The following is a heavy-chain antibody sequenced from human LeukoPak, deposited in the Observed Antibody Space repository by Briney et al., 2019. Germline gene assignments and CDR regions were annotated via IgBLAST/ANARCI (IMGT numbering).Heavy chain of an antibody. V-gene: IGHV4-39*01. CDR2: IYYSGST. D-gene: IGHD2-2*01. Sequence: SSETLSLTCTVSGGSISSSSYYWGWIRQPPGKGLEWIGSIYYSGSTYYNPSLKSRVTISVDTSKNQFSLKLSSVTAADTAAYYCARRAATMSISSYFDYWGQGTLVTVSS. CDR1: GGSISSSSYY. J-gene: IGHJ4*02. CDR3: ARRAATMSISSYFDY.